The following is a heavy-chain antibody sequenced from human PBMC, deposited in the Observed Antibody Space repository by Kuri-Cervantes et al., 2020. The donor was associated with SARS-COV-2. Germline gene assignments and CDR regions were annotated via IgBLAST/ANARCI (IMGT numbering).Heavy chain of an antibody. V-gene: IGHV3-21*04. CDR2: ISSSSSYI. D-gene: IGHD3-3*01. CDR3: AKGPYYDFWSGYYTTGLFDYYGMDV. CDR1: GFTFSSYS. J-gene: IGHJ6*02. Sequence: GGSLRLSCAASGFTFSSYSMNWVRQAPGKGLEWVSSISSSSSYIYYADSVKGRFTISRDNSKNTLYLQTNSLRAEDTAVYYCAKGPYYDFWSGYYTTGLFDYYGMDVWGQGTTVTVSS.